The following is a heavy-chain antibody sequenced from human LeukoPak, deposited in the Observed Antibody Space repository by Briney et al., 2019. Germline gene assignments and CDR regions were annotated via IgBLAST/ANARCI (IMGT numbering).Heavy chain of an antibody. Sequence: SETLSLTCAVYGGSFSGYYWSWIRQPPGKGLEWIGEINHSGSTNYNPSLKSRVTISVDTSKNQFSLKLSSVTAADTAVYYCARGDYSNYEIVAGFDYWGQGTLVTVSS. V-gene: IGHV4-34*01. CDR1: GGSFSGYY. J-gene: IGHJ4*02. CDR2: INHSGST. D-gene: IGHD4-11*01. CDR3: ARGDYSNYEIVAGFDY.